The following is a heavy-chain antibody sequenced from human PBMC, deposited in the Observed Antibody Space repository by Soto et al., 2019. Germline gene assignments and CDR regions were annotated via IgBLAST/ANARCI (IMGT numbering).Heavy chain of an antibody. J-gene: IGHJ1*01. CDR3: ARDPRSITGTTSSEDFQF. CDR1: GCTFSGYA. CDR2: IIPIFGIT. Sequence: QAHLMQSGAEVKKPGSSVKVSCKASGCTFSGYAISWVRQRPGRGLEWMGGIIPIFGITTYAEKFQGRITLAADESTGTAFMDLRSLISEDTAVYYCARDPRSITGTTSSEDFQFWGPGTLVSVSS. D-gene: IGHD1-20*01. V-gene: IGHV1-69*01.